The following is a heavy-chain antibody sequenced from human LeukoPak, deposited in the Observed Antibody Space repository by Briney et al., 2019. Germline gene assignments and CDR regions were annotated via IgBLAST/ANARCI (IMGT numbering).Heavy chain of an antibody. CDR1: EFTFSWFG. V-gene: IGHV3-30*02. J-gene: IGHJ4*02. Sequence: GGSLRLSCAASEFTFSWFGMHWVRQAPGKGLEWVAFIRYDGSNKYYTDSVKGRFTISRDNSKNTLYLQMNSLRAEDTAVYYCARDFKRAAYFDCWGQGTLVTVSS. CDR2: IRYDGSNK. CDR3: ARDFKRAAYFDC.